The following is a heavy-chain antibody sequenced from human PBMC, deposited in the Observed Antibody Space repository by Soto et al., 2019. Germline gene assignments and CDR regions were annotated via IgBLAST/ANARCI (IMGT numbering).Heavy chain of an antibody. J-gene: IGHJ4*02. CDR2: ISYDGSNK. V-gene: IGHV3-30*18. Sequence: ESGGGVVQPGRSLRLSCAASGFTFSSYGMHWVRQAPGKGLEWVAVISYDGSNKYYADSVKGRFTISRDNSKNTLYLQMNSLRAEDTAVYYCAKATSYDSSGYGVLGVDYWGQGTLVTVSS. D-gene: IGHD3-22*01. CDR1: GFTFSSYG. CDR3: AKATSYDSSGYGVLGVDY.